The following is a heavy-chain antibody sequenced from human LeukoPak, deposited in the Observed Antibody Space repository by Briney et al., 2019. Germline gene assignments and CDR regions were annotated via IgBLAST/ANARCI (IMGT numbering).Heavy chain of an antibody. CDR3: ARERIVGASGDFDY. D-gene: IGHD1-26*01. Sequence: ASVKVSCKASGYTFTSYAISWVRQAPGQGLEWMGGIIPIFGTANYAQKFQGRVTITADESTSTAYMELSSLRSEDTAVYYCARERIVGASGDFDYWGQGTLVTVSS. CDR1: GYTFTSYA. CDR2: IIPIFGTA. J-gene: IGHJ4*02. V-gene: IGHV1-69*13.